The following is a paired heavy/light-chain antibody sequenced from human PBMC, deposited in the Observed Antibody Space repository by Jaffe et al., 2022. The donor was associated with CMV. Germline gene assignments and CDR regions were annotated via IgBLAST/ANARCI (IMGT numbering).Heavy chain of an antibody. V-gene: IGHV5-51*01. D-gene: IGHD2-2*01. CDR3: ARRDVVSGIIEWLDP. Sequence: EVQLVQSGAEVKKPGESLKISCKGSGYIFSNYWIHWLRQMPGRGPEWMGGVYPADSDIRYSPSFQGQVTISVDKSTDTAYLQWRSLEASDTAMYYCARRDVVSGIIEWLDPWGQGTLVTVSS. CDR2: VYPADSDI. J-gene: IGHJ5*02. CDR1: GYIFSNYW.
Light chain of an antibody. CDR2: GAS. CDR3: LQDYNLWT. J-gene: IGKJ1*01. CDR1: QAIRND. Sequence: AIQMTQSPSSLSAYVGDRVTITCRASQAIRNDLGWYQQKPGKAPKLLIYGASTLQSGVPSRFSGSGSGTYFTLTISSLQPEDFATYYCLQDYNLWTFGQGTKVEIK. V-gene: IGKV1-6*01.